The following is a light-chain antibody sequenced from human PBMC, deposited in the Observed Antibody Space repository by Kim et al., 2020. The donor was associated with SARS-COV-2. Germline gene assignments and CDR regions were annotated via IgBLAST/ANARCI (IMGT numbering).Light chain of an antibody. CDR2: GAS. J-gene: IGKJ2*01. Sequence: EIVMTQSPATLSVSPGERATLSCRASQSLDSNLAWYQQKPGQAPRLLIYGASTRATGVPARFSGSGSGTVFTLTISSLQSEDFAVYYWQQYSEWHPYTFGQGTKLEI. CDR3: QQYSEWHPYT. CDR1: QSLDSN. V-gene: IGKV3-15*01.